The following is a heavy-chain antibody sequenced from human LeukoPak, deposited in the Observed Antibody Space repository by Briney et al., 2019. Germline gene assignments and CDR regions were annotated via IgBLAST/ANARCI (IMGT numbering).Heavy chain of an antibody. CDR3: ARVFRPSLTVFIIRGAFDI. CDR1: GFTFSSYW. D-gene: IGHD3-3*01. CDR2: IDTDGSST. J-gene: IGHJ3*02. Sequence: GGSLRLSCVASGFTFSSYWMHWVRQAPGKGLVWVSRIDTDGSSTIYADSVKGRFTISRDNAKNTLYLQMNSLRVEDTAVYYCARVFRPSLTVFIIRGAFDIWGQGTMVTVSS. V-gene: IGHV3-74*01.